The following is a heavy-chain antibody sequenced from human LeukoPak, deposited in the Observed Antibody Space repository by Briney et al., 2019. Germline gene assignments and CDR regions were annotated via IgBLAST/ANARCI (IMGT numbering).Heavy chain of an antibody. J-gene: IGHJ4*02. CDR3: ARDGSDYGDYYFDS. CDR1: GFTFSNYE. Sequence: PGGSLRLSCAASGFTFSNYEMNWVRQAPGKGLEWVSYISSTSSTIYYADSVKGRFTISRDNAKNSLYLQMNSLRAEDTALYYCARDGSDYGDYYFDSWSQGTLVTVSS. V-gene: IGHV3-48*03. CDR2: ISSTSSTI. D-gene: IGHD4-17*01.